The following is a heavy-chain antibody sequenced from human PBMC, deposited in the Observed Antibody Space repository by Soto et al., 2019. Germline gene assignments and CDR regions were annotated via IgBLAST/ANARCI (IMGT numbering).Heavy chain of an antibody. J-gene: IGHJ5*02. Sequence: QVQLQQWGAGLLKPSETLSLTCAVYGGSFSGYYWSWIRQPPGKGLEWIGEINHSGSTNYNPSLKSRVTISVDTSKNQFSLKLSSVTAADTAAYYCARAYYYGSGSYYGWFDPWGQGTLVTVSS. CDR1: GGSFSGYY. CDR3: ARAYYYGSGSYYGWFDP. V-gene: IGHV4-34*01. CDR2: INHSGST. D-gene: IGHD3-10*01.